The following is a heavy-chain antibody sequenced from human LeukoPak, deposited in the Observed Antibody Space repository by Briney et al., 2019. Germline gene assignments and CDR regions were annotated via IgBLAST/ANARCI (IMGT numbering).Heavy chain of an antibody. CDR3: AKVTGDYYDTSGAFDY. V-gene: IGHV3-33*06. CDR2: IWHDGSND. J-gene: IGHJ4*02. Sequence: QPGRSLRLSCAASGFIFSSYGMHWVRQAPGKVLEWVARIWHDGSNDDYADSVKGRFTISRDNSKNTLYLQMNSLKAEDTAIYYCAKVTGDYYDTSGAFDYWGQGTLVTVSS. D-gene: IGHD3-22*01. CDR1: GFIFSSYG.